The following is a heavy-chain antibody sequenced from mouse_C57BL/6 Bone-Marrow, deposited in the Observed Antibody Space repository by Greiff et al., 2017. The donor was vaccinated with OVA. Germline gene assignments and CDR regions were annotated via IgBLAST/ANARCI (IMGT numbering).Heavy chain of an antibody. CDR2: IDPGNGDT. CDR3: TTGNYGCGLFDY. CDR1: GFNFKDDY. Sequence: VQLQQSGAELVRPGASVKLSCTASGFNFKDDYMHWVKQRPEQGLEWIGWIDPGNGDTEYAPKFKGKATMTADTSSHTAYLQLSSLTSEDAAADYCTTGNYGCGLFDYWGQGTTLTVSS. V-gene: IGHV14-4*01. D-gene: IGHD1-1*01. J-gene: IGHJ2*01.